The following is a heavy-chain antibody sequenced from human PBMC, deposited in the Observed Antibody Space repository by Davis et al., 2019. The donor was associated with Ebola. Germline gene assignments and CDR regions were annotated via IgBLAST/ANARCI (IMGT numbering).Heavy chain of an antibody. CDR3: VKDRPDTAGGELLY. D-gene: IGHD5-18*01. Sequence: PGGSLRLSCVASGFIFRDAWMTWVRHAPGKGLEWVGLLTINVDDGTSDFAVPVRGRFSISRDYSRNTINLQMNSLKSEDTAVYYCVKDRPDTAGGELLYWGQGTVVTVSS. CDR2: LTINVDDGTS. J-gene: IGHJ4*02. V-gene: IGHV3-15*05. CDR1: GFIFRDAW.